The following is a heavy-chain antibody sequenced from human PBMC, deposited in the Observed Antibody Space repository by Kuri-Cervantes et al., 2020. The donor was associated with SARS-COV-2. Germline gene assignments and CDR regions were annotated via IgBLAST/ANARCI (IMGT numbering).Heavy chain of an antibody. J-gene: IGHJ4*02. CDR1: GFTFSSYS. CDR3: AKRAGIYSYSSSWFDY. Sequence: GESLKISCAASGFTFSSYSMNWVRQAPGKGLEWVSSISSSSSYIYYADSVKGRFTISRDNAKNTLYLQMNSLRAEDTAVYYCAKRAGIYSYSSSWFDYWGQGTLVTVSS. CDR2: ISSSSSYI. V-gene: IGHV3-21*01. D-gene: IGHD6-13*01.